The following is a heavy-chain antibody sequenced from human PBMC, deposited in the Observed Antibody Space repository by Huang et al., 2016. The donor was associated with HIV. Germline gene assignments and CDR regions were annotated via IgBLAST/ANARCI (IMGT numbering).Heavy chain of an antibody. J-gene: IGHJ4*02. CDR1: GYTFTYYF. D-gene: IGHD2-15*01. CDR2: INPLSGVA. Sequence: QVQLVQSGSEVQKPGASVKVSCRTSGYTFTYYFVHWVRQAPGQGLQWMGSINPLSGVANYAQKFQGRVTMNRDTSIRTVYMELNRRRSDDTALYYCARTPYSGSHPDYWGQGTLVTVSS. CDR3: ARTPYSGSHPDY. V-gene: IGHV1-2*02.